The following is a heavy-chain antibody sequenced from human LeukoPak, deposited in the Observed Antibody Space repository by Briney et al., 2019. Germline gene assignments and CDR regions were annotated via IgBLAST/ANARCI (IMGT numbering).Heavy chain of an antibody. V-gene: IGHV3-74*01. Sequence: PGGSLRLSCEASGFTLSNSWMHWVRQAPGKGLVWVSRIASDETDTKYAGSVKGRFTISRDNARNTLYLQMTSLRVEDTGLYYCAREVYHYDVWGQGTLVTVSS. CDR1: GFTLSNSW. CDR3: AREVYHYDV. D-gene: IGHD3-22*01. CDR2: IASDETDT. J-gene: IGHJ4*02.